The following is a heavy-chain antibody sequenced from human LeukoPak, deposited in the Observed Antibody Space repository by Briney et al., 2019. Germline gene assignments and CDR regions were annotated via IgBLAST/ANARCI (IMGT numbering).Heavy chain of an antibody. D-gene: IGHD2-21*01. CDR2: INQDGSEK. CDR3: ARDIYGGHDY. CDR1: GFTFNNYW. V-gene: IGHV3-7*04. J-gene: IGHJ4*02. Sequence: GGSLRLSCAASGFTFNNYWMSWVRQAPGKGLEWVANINQDGSEKSYVDSVEGRFTISRDNAKKSLYLHVNSLRAEDTAVYYCARDIYGGHDYWGQGTLLTVSS.